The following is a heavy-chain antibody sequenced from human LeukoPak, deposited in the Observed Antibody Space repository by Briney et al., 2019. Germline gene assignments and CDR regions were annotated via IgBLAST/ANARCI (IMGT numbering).Heavy chain of an antibody. D-gene: IGHD6-13*01. CDR1: GFTFSSYG. V-gene: IGHV3-30*03. Sequence: GGSLRLSCAASGFTFSSYGMHWVRQAPGKGLEWVAVISYDGSNKYYADSVKGRFTISRDNSKNTLYLQMNGLRAEDAALYYCARDSMYSVSWSDHHHYGMDVWGQGTTVTVSS. CDR2: ISYDGSNK. CDR3: ARDSMYSVSWSDHHHYGMDV. J-gene: IGHJ6*02.